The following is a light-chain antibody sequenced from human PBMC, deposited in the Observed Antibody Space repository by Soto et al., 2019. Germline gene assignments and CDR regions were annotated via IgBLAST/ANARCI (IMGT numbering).Light chain of an antibody. Sequence: HSVLTQPASVSGSPGQSITISCTGTSSDVGGYNYVSWYQQHPGKAPKLMIYEVSNRPSGVSNRFSGSKSGNTASLTISGLQAEDEGDYYCSSYTSSTTLEVFGGGTKLTVL. CDR1: SSDVGGYNY. V-gene: IGLV2-14*01. CDR3: SSYTSSTTLEV. CDR2: EVS. J-gene: IGLJ2*01.